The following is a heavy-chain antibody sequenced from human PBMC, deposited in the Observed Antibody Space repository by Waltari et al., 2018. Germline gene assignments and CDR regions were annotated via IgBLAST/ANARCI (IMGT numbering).Heavy chain of an antibody. CDR3: ARDLNFKSPYYYYYMDV. CDR1: GFTFSSYS. CDR2: ISRSSSYI. V-gene: IGHV3-21*01. Sequence: EVQLVESGGGLVKPGVSLRLSCAASGFTFSSYSMNWVRQAPGKGLERVSSISRSSSYIYYADSVKGRFTISRDNAKNSLYLQMNSLRAEDTAVYYCARDLNFKSPYYYYYMDVWGKGTTVTVAS. J-gene: IGHJ6*03. D-gene: IGHD3-3*01.